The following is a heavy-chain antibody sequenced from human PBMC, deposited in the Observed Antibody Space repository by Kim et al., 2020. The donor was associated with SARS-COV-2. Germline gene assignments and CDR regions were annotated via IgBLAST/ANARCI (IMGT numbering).Heavy chain of an antibody. CDR3: AGEVVATENYYYYGMDV. J-gene: IGHJ6*02. V-gene: IGHV4-39*02. CDR2: IYYSGST. D-gene: IGHD2-15*01. CDR1: GGSISSSSYY. Sequence: SETLSLTCTVSGGSISSSSYYWGWIRQPPGKGLEWIGSIYYSGSTYYNPSLKRRVTISVDTSKNQFSLKRSSVTAADTAVYYCAGEVVATENYYYYGMDVWGRGTTVTVSS.